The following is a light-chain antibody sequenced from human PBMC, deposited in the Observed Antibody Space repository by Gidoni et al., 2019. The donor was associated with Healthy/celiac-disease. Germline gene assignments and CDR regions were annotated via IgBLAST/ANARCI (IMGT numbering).Light chain of an antibody. V-gene: IGKV2-28*01. CDR1: QRLLHSNGYNY. Sequence: DIVMTHSPLSLPVTPGEPASIPCRSSQRLLHSNGYNYLDWYLQKPGQSPQLLIYLGSNRASGVPDRFSGSGAGTDFTMKSSREEAEDVGVYYCMQALQTPLFGQGTKVEIK. J-gene: IGKJ1*01. CDR2: LGS. CDR3: MQALQTPL.